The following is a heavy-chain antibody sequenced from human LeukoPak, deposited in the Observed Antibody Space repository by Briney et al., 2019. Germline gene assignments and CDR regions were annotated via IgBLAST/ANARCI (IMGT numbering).Heavy chain of an antibody. V-gene: IGHV4-34*01. CDR3: ARGFKWELPGFDY. D-gene: IGHD1-26*01. Sequence: PSETLSLTCAVYGGSFSGYYWSWIRQPPGKGLEWIGEINHSGSTNYNPSLKSRVTISVDTSKNQFSLKLSSVTAADTAVYYCARGFKWELPGFDYWGQGTLVTVSS. CDR1: GGSFSGYY. CDR2: INHSGST. J-gene: IGHJ4*02.